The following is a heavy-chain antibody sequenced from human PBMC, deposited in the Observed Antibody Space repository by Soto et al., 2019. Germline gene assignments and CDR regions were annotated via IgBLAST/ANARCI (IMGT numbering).Heavy chain of an antibody. CDR1: GFTFSSYW. CDR3: AAMTTVMYYYGMDV. V-gene: IGHV3-74*01. CDR2: INSDGSST. D-gene: IGHD4-17*01. J-gene: IGHJ6*02. Sequence: GGSLRLSCAASGFTFSSYWMHWVRQAPGKGLVWVSRINSDGSSTCYADSVKGRFTISRDNAKNTLYLQMNSLRAEDTAVYYCAAMTTVMYYYGMDVWGQGTTVTVSS.